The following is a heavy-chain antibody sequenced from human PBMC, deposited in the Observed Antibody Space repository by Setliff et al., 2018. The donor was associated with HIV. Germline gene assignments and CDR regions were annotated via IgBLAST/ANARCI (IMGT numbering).Heavy chain of an antibody. CDR1: GYTFTRHD. V-gene: IGHV1-8*01. CDR3: ARGGTLFY. D-gene: IGHD3-10*01. J-gene: IGHJ4*02. CDR2: MSPNSGNT. Sequence: ASVKVSCKTSGYTFTRHDINWVRQAPGQGLEWMGWMSPNSGNTGYAQEFDGRVTMSRDASVSTAYLELRSLRFDDTAVYYCARGGTLFYWGQGTLVTVSS.